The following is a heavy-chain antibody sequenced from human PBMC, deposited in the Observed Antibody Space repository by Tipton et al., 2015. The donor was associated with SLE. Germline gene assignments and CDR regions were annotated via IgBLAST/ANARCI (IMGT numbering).Heavy chain of an antibody. CDR1: GYSFTTYW. CDR3: ASLYYYDSRGYDAFDI. D-gene: IGHD3-22*01. V-gene: IGHV5-10-1*01. J-gene: IGHJ3*02. Sequence: QLVQSGAEVKKPGESLRISCKGSGYSFTTYWISWVRQMPGQGLEWMGRIDPSDSYTNYSPSFQGHVTISADNSITTAYLQWSSLKASDTAMYYCASLYYYDSRGYDAFDIWGQGTMVTVSS. CDR2: IDPSDSYT.